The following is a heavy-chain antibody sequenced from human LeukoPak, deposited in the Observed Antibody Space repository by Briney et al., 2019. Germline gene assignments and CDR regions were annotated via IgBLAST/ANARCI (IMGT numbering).Heavy chain of an antibody. CDR2: IKSKTDGGTT. J-gene: IGHJ4*02. CDR3: TTLAVAGTRFGY. CDR1: GFTFSNAW. Sequence: GGSLRLSCAASGFTFSNAWMSWVRQAPGKGLEWVGRIKSKTDGGTTDYAAPVNGRFTISRDDSKNTLYLQMNSLKTEDTAVYYCTTLAVAGTRFGYWGQGTLVTVSS. V-gene: IGHV3-15*01. D-gene: IGHD6-19*01.